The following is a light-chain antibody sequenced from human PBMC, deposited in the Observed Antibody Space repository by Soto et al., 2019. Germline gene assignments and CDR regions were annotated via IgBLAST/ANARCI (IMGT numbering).Light chain of an antibody. CDR2: YDS. J-gene: IGLJ2*01. V-gene: IGLV3-21*04. CDR1: NIGTKS. CDR3: QVWDRSSDHRVV. Sequence: SYELTQPPSVSVAPGKTARISCGRNNIGTKSVHWYQQKPGQAPVLVIYYDSARPSGIPERFSGSNAGNTATLTISTVEAGDEADYYCQVWDRSSDHRVVFGGGTPLTVL.